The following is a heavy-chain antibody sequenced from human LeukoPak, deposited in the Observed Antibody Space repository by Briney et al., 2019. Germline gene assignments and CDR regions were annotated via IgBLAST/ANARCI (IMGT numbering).Heavy chain of an antibody. J-gene: IGHJ4*02. CDR2: ISYDGAYK. CDR1: RFIFSNYG. V-gene: IGHV3-30*18. Sequence: GGSLRLSCAASRFIFSNYGIHWVRQAPGKGLEWVTTISYDGAYKYYADSVKGRFTISRDDPKNTLYLHMNSLRAEDTAVYYCAKTDSSGWWNIDYWGQGTLVTVYS. D-gene: IGHD6-19*01. CDR3: AKTDSSGWWNIDY.